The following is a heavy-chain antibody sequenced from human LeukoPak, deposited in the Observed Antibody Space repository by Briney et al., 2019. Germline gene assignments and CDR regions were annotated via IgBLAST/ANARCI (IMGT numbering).Heavy chain of an antibody. V-gene: IGHV1-69*13. Sequence: ASVKVSCKASGGTFSSYAISWVRQAPGQGLEWMGGIIPIFGTANYAQKFQGRVTITADESTSTAYMELSSLRSDDTAVFYCARADFYDNRGYFYENACDYWGQGTLVTVSS. D-gene: IGHD3-22*01. CDR1: GGTFSSYA. J-gene: IGHJ4*02. CDR3: ARADFYDNRGYFYENACDY. CDR2: IIPIFGTA.